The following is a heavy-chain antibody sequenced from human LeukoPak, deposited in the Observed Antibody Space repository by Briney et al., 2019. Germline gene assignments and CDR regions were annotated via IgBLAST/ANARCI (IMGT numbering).Heavy chain of an antibody. CDR1: GGSISSSSYY. Sequence: SETLSLTCTVSGGSISSSSYYWGWIRQPPGKGLEWIGSIYYSGSTYYNPSLKSRVTISVDTSKNQFSLKLSSVTAADTAVYYCAGESYSQWLTIDYWGQGTLVTVSS. J-gene: IGHJ4*02. D-gene: IGHD6-19*01. CDR3: AGESYSQWLTIDY. CDR2: IYYSGST. V-gene: IGHV4-39*02.